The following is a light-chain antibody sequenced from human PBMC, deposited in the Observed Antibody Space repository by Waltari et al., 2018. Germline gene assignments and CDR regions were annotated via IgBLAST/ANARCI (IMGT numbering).Light chain of an antibody. Sequence: NFMLTQPHSVSESPGKTVTISCTRSSGSIANNYVQWYQQRPGNAPNTVVYEDNPRTSGVPGWFLGSIDRSSNSSSLTLSGLKTEDQADYYCPAYDSDIQGWVFGGGTKPT. CDR3: PAYDSDIQGWV. CDR2: EDN. V-gene: IGLV6-57*03. J-gene: IGLJ3*02. CDR1: SGSIANNY.